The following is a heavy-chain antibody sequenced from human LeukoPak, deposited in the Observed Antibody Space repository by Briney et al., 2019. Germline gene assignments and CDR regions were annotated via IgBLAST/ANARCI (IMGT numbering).Heavy chain of an antibody. V-gene: IGHV4-4*09. CDR3: ARQRDDILTGYSYYFDY. CDR1: GGSISSYY. J-gene: IGHJ4*02. CDR2: IYTSGST. Sequence: SETLSLTCTVSGGSISSYYWSWIRQPPGKGLEWIGYIYTSGSTNYNPSLKSRVTISVDTSENQFSLKLSSVTAADTAVYYCARQRDDILTGYSYYFDYWGQGTLVTVSS. D-gene: IGHD3-9*01.